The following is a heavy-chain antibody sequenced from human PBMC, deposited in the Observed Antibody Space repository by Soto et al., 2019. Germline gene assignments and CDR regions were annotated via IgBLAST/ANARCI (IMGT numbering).Heavy chain of an antibody. CDR1: GFTFSNAW. CDR2: IKSKTDGGTT. V-gene: IGHV3-15*01. CDR3: ATGWIGQLAPYYYYGMDV. D-gene: IGHD6-6*01. J-gene: IGHJ6*02. Sequence: EVQLVESGGGLVKPGGSLRLSCAASGFTFSNAWMSWVRQAPGKGLEWVGRIKSKTDGGTTDYAAPVKGRVTISRDDSKNTLYLEMNSLKTEDTAVYYCATGWIGQLAPYYYYGMDVWGQGTTVTVSS.